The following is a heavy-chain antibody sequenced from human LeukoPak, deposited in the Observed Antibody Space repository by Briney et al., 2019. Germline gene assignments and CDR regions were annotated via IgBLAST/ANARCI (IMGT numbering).Heavy chain of an antibody. Sequence: GGSLRLSCPASGFTFTSYVMHWVRQAPGKGLEWVAVIWYDGSNKEYVDSVKGRFTISRDNSKNTLYLQMNSLRAEDTAVYYCARESGYGMDVWGQGTTVTVS. CDR1: GFTFTSYV. J-gene: IGHJ6*02. V-gene: IGHV3-33*01. CDR3: ARESGYGMDV. CDR2: IWYDGSNK.